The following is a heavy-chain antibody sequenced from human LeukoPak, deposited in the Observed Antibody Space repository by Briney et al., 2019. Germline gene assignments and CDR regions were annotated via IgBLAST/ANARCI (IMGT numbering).Heavy chain of an antibody. CDR2: IYHSGST. J-gene: IGHJ4*02. D-gene: IGHD4-23*01. V-gene: IGHV4-4*02. CDR3: ARDVVEYGGNSDYFDY. CDR1: GGSISSSNW. Sequence: KASETLSLTCAVSGGSISSSNWWSWVRQPPGKGLEWIGEIYHSGSTNYNPSLKSRVTISVDKSKNQFSLKLSSVTAADTAVYYCARDVVEYGGNSDYFDYWGQGTLVTVSS.